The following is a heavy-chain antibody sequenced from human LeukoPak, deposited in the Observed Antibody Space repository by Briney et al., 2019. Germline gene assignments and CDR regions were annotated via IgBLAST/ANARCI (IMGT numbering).Heavy chain of an antibody. CDR1: GGTFSSYA. V-gene: IGHV1-69*06. J-gene: IGHJ5*02. CDR3: ARASEGIVVVPAARVGSDWFDP. CDR2: IIPIFGTA. D-gene: IGHD2-2*01. Sequence: SVKVSCKASGGTFSSYAISWVRQAPGQGFEWMGGIIPIFGTANYAQKFQGRVTITADKSTSTAYMELSSLRSDDTAVYYCARASEGIVVVPAARVGSDWFDPWGQGTLVTVSS.